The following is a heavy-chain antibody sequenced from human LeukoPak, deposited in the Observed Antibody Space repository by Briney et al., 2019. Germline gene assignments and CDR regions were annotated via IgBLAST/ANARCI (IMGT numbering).Heavy chain of an antibody. J-gene: IGHJ5*02. CDR3: ARMYSSSLNWLDP. Sequence: ASVKVSCKASGYTFSNYGISWVRQAPGQGLEWMGWISGYNGDTNYAQKLQGRVTMTKDTFTSTVYMELSSLRSDDTAVYYCARMYSSSLNWLDPWGQGTLVTVSS. CDR1: GYTFSNYG. V-gene: IGHV1-18*01. D-gene: IGHD6-13*01. CDR2: ISGYNGDT.